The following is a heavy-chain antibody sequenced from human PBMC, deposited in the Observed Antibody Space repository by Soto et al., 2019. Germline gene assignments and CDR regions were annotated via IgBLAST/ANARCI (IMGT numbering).Heavy chain of an antibody. V-gene: IGHV5-51*01. Sequence: PGQSLKISCKGSGYSFTTYWIGWVRQMPGKGLEWMGIIYPGDSDTTYSPSFQGQVTISADKSISTAYLQWSSLKASDTAMYYCARLGYDFWSGYYSRKVPHKRGMDVWGQGTTVTVSS. CDR2: IYPGDSDT. J-gene: IGHJ6*02. D-gene: IGHD3-3*01. CDR1: GYSFTTYW. CDR3: ARLGYDFWSGYYSRKVPHKRGMDV.